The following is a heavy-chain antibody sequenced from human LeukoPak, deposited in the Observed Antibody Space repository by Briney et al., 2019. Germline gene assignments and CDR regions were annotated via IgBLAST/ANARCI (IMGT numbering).Heavy chain of an antibody. V-gene: IGHV3-23*01. D-gene: IGHD6-13*01. Sequence: GGSLRLSCATSGFALSNNFMAWVRQAPGKGLEWVSSLSGSGFDAFYADSVKGRFTTSRDNSKNTLFLQMSSLRVEDTAVYFCVRDEPGRSWYNWGQGSLVTVSS. CDR3: VRDEPGRSWYN. J-gene: IGHJ4*02. CDR2: LSGSGFDA. CDR1: GFALSNNF.